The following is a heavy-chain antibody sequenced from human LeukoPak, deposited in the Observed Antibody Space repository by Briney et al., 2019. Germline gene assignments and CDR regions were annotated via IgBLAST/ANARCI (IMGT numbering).Heavy chain of an antibody. Sequence: SETLSLTCTVSGGSISSSSYYWGWIRQPPGKGLEWIGSIYYSGSTYYDPSLKSRVTISVDTSKNQFSLKLSSVTAADTAVYYCARLEAVAGILDYWGQGTLVTVSS. CDR3: ARLEAVAGILDY. J-gene: IGHJ4*02. CDR2: IYYSGST. V-gene: IGHV4-39*01. CDR1: GGSISSSSYY. D-gene: IGHD6-19*01.